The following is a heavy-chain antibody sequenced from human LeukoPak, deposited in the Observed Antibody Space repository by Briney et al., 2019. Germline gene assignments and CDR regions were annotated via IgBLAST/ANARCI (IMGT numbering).Heavy chain of an antibody. CDR2: IKQEGSGK. J-gene: IGHJ5*02. Sequence: GGSLRLSCAASVFAFRHFLISWVGGAPGNGLEWLANIKQEGSGKYYYTAVKGRFTISRNNAKNSLYLQMNSLSADDRAVYYCAREPYYYDSGAYYFWFDPWGQGTLVTVSS. V-gene: IGHV3-7*03. D-gene: IGHD3-22*01. CDR3: AREPYYYDSGAYYFWFDP. CDR1: VFAFRHFL.